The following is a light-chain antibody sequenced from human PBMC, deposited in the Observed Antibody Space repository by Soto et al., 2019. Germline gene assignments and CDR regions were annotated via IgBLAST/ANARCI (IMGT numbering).Light chain of an antibody. CDR1: SSNIGAGYD. J-gene: IGLJ1*01. Sequence: QSVLAQPPSASGAPEQRVTMSCTGSSSNIGAGYDVHWYRQLPGTVPKLLIYGTTKRPSGVPDRFSGSKSGTSASLAITGLQAEDEADYYCQSFDVTLSAYVFGSGTKVTVL. V-gene: IGLV1-40*01. CDR2: GTT. CDR3: QSFDVTLSAYV.